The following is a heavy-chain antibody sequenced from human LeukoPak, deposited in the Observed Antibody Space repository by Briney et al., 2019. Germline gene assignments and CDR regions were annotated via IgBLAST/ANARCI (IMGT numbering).Heavy chain of an antibody. J-gene: IGHJ4*02. CDR3: ARGATHYYDSSGYYTLLDY. D-gene: IGHD3-22*01. CDR2: ISSSSSYI. V-gene: IGHV3-21*01. Sequence: GGSLRLSCAASGFTFSSYSMNWVRQAPGKGLEWVSSISSSSSYIYYADSVKGRFTISRDNAKNSLYLQMNSLRAEDTAVYYCARGATHYYDSSGYYTLLDYWGQGTLVTVSS. CDR1: GFTFSSYS.